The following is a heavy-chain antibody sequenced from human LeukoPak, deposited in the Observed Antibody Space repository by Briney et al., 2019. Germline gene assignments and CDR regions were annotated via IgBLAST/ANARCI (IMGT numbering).Heavy chain of an antibody. J-gene: IGHJ4*02. CDR3: ARAATKDIIIVRGLDY. D-gene: IGHD3-10*01. V-gene: IGHV4-4*02. CDR1: GGSISSSSW. CDR2: IYDGGST. Sequence: PSETLSLTCAVSGGSISSSSWWTWVRQSPGKGLEWIAEIYDGGSTNYNPSLNSRVTISLGKSKNQFSLKLTSVTPADTAVYFCARAATKDIIIVRGLDYWGQGTLVTVSS.